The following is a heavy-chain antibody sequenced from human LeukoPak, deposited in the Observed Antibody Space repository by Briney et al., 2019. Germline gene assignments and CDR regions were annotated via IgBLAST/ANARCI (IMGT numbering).Heavy chain of an antibody. J-gene: IGHJ5*02. V-gene: IGHV4-59*01. Sequence: SETLSLTCTVSGASISSYYWSWIRQPPGKGMEWIGYIYYIGSTNYNPSLKSRVTISVDTSKNQFSLKLSSVTAADTAVYYCARDTFGYCSGGSCYSRGFDPWGQGTLVTVSS. CDR2: IYYIGST. D-gene: IGHD2-15*01. CDR3: ARDTFGYCSGGSCYSRGFDP. CDR1: GASISSYY.